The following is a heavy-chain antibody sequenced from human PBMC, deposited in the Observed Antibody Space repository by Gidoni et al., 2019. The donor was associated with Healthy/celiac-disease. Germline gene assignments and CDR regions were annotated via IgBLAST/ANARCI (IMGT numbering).Heavy chain of an antibody. Sequence: YDGSNKYYADSVKGRFTISRDNSKNTLYLQMNSLRAEDTAVYYCAREAVAGTFDYWGQGTLVTVSS. J-gene: IGHJ4*02. CDR2: YDGSNK. CDR3: AREAVAGTFDY. D-gene: IGHD6-19*01. V-gene: IGHV3-33*01.